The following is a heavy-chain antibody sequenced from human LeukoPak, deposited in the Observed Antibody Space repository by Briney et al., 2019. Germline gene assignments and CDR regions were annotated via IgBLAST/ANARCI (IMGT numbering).Heavy chain of an antibody. CDR2: IIPMLGIA. J-gene: IGHJ6*02. CDR1: GGTFSNYA. Sequence: SVKVSCKAPGGTFSNYAISWVRQAPGQGLEWMGRIIPMLGIANYAQKFQGRVTITADKSTSTAYMELSSLRSEDTAVYYCARDQEAVTTDYFYYGMDVWGQGTTLTVSS. CDR3: ARDQEAVTTDYFYYGMDV. V-gene: IGHV1-69*04. D-gene: IGHD4-11*01.